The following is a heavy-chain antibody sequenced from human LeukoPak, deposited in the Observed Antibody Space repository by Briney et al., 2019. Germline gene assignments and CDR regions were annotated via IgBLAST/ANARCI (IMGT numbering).Heavy chain of an antibody. J-gene: IGHJ4*02. D-gene: IGHD5-18*01. Sequence: GGSLRLSCAASGFTFSSYGMHWVRQAPGKGLEWVAVISYDGSNKYYADSVKGRFTISRDNSKNTLYLQMNSLRAEGTAVYYCAKGLTRGYSYVGFDYWGQGTLVTVSS. CDR2: ISYDGSNK. CDR1: GFTFSSYG. CDR3: AKGLTRGYSYVGFDY. V-gene: IGHV3-30*18.